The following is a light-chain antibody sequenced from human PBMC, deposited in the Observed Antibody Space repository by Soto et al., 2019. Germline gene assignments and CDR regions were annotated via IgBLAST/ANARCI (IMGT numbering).Light chain of an antibody. V-gene: IGKV3-15*01. CDR2: GAS. Sequence: EIVMTQSPATLSVSPGERATLSCGASQSVSSTLAWYQQKPGQSPRLLIYGASTRATGIPARFSGSGSGTEFTLAISSLQSEDFAVYYCQPYNNWPLTFGGGTKVDIK. J-gene: IGKJ4*01. CDR3: QPYNNWPLT. CDR1: QSVSST.